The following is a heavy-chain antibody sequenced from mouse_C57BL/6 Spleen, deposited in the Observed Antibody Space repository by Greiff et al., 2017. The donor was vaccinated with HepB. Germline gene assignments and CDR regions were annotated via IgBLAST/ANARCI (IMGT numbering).Heavy chain of an antibody. V-gene: IGHV5-16*01. Sequence: EVQRVESEGGLVQPGSSMKLSCTASGFTFSDYYMAWVRQVPEKGLEWVANINYDGSSTYYLDSLKSRFIISRDNAKNILYLQMSSLKSEDTATYYCARDRTGTGDYFDYWGQGTTLTVSS. CDR1: GFTFSDYY. CDR2: INYDGSST. D-gene: IGHD4-1*01. CDR3: ARDRTGTGDYFDY. J-gene: IGHJ2*01.